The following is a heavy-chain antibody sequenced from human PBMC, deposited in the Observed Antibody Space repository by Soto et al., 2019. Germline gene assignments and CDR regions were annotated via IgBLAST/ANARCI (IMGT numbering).Heavy chain of an antibody. J-gene: IGHJ3*02. Sequence: GSLRLSCAASGFTFSSYSMNWVRRAPGKGLEWVSSISSSSSYIYYADSVKGRFTISRDNAKNSLYLQMNSLRAEDTAVYYCARDSGITGTTFAFDIWGQGTMVTVSS. CDR2: ISSSSSYI. D-gene: IGHD1-7*01. V-gene: IGHV3-21*01. CDR3: ARDSGITGTTFAFDI. CDR1: GFTFSSYS.